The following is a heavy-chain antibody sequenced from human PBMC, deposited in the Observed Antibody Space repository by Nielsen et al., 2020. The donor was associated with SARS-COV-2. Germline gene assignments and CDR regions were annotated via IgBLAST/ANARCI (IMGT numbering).Heavy chain of an antibody. J-gene: IGHJ3*01. CDR2: VSSSGGST. D-gene: IGHD3-10*01. Sequence: GESLKISCAASGFTFNIYAMAWVRRAPGRGLQWVTGVSSSGGSTYYADSVKGRFSISRDNSKNTLFLLMHSLRVEDTAVYYCARDGVVRGDALDLWGQGTMVIVSS. V-gene: IGHV3-23*01. CDR1: GFTFNIYA. CDR3: ARDGVVRGDALDL.